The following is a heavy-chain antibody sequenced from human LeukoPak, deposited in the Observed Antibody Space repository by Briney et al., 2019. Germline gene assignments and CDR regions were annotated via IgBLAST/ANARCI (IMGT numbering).Heavy chain of an antibody. V-gene: IGHV3-66*04. Sequence: GGSLRLSWEAPGLTVIPTTISWFRQAAGKGLEWVSLMYTDGGTLYADSVKGRFTISRDSSKNTLFLQMNSLRAEDTAVYYCARHYSNSLYYYYGLDVWGQGTTVTVSS. J-gene: IGHJ6*02. CDR3: ARHYSNSLYYYYGLDV. D-gene: IGHD4-11*01. CDR1: GLTVIPTT. CDR2: MYTDGGT.